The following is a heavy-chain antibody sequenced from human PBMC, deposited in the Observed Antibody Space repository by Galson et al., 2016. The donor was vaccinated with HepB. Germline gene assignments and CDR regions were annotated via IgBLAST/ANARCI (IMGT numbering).Heavy chain of an antibody. J-gene: IGHJ4*02. V-gene: IGHV4-4*07. CDR2: IYSSGST. Sequence: SETLSLTCTVSGGSITNYHWTWIRQSAGKGLEWIGRIYSSGSTNYNPSLKSRVTMSVDTSKSQFSLRLSSVTAADTAMYYCARGFGRTWYYFDYWGQGTLVTVSS. CDR3: ARGFGRTWYYFDY. CDR1: GGSITNYH. D-gene: IGHD6-13*01.